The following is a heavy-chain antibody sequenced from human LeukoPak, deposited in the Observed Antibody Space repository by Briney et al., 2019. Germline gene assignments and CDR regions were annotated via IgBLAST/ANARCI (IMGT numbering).Heavy chain of an antibody. CDR3: ASGYSYGPKTYYYYYMDV. V-gene: IGHV1-2*02. Sequence: GASVKVSCKASGYTFTGYYIHWVRQAPGQGLEWMGWINPNSGGTNYAQKFQGRVTMTRDTSISTAYMELSRLRSDDTAVYYCASGYSYGPKTYYYYYMDVWGKGTTVTISS. D-gene: IGHD5-18*01. J-gene: IGHJ6*03. CDR1: GYTFTGYY. CDR2: INPNSGGT.